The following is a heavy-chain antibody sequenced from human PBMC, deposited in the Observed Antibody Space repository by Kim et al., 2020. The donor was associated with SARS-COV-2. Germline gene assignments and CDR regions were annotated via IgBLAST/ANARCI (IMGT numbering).Heavy chain of an antibody. CDR1: GYTFTSYA. Sequence: ASVKVSCKASGYTFTSYAMHWVRQAPGQRLEWMGWINAGNGNTKYSQKFQGRVTITRDTSASTAYMELSSPRSEDTAVYYCASALLWFGELSDYYYYGMDVWGQGTTVTVSS. J-gene: IGHJ6*02. CDR3: ASALLWFGELSDYYYYGMDV. CDR2: INAGNGNT. D-gene: IGHD3-10*01. V-gene: IGHV1-3*01.